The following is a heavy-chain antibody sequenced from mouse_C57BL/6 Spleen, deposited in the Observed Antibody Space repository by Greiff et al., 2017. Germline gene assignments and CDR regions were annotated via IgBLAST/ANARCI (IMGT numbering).Heavy chain of an antibody. D-gene: IGHD2-4*01. CDR1: GFSLTSYG. J-gene: IGHJ4*01. V-gene: IGHV2-2*01. CDR2: IWSGGST. CDR3: ARNYDYDQDYAMDY. Sequence: VQLQESGPGLVQPSQSLSITCTVSGFSLTSYGVHWVRQSPGKGLEWLGVIWSGGSTDYNAAFISRLSISKDNSKSQVFFKMNSLQADDTAIYYCARNYDYDQDYAMDYWGQGTSVTVSS.